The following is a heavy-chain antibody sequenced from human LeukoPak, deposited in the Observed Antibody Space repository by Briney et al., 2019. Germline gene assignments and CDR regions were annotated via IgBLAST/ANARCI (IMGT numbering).Heavy chain of an antibody. Sequence: GGTLRLSCAASGFTFSSYGMGWVRQAPGKGLEWVSLISGTAFSTYYADSVRGRFTISRDNSKNTVNLQMNSLRAEDTAVYYCAKDTGSGYDYFSYYFDYWGQGTLVTVSS. J-gene: IGHJ4*02. CDR3: AKDTGSGYDYFSYYFDY. D-gene: IGHD5-12*01. V-gene: IGHV3-23*01. CDR2: ISGTAFST. CDR1: GFTFSSYG.